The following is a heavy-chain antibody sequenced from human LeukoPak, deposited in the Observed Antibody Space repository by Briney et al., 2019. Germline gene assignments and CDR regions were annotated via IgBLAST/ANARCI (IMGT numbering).Heavy chain of an antibody. CDR1: GFTFNNYA. Sequence: PGGSLRLSCVASGFTFNNYAMHWVRQAPGKGLEWVSTLTRGGDNDIHYADSVKGRFTISRDNSKNSLYLQMNSLRADDTAVYYCVRDAFGAHFDYWGQGTLVTVSS. CDR2: LTRGGDNDI. CDR3: VRDAFGAHFDY. V-gene: IGHV3-21*06. D-gene: IGHD3-16*01. J-gene: IGHJ4*02.